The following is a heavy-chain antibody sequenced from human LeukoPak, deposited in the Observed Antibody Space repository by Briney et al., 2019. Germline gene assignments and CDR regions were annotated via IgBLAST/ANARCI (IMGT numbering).Heavy chain of an antibody. Sequence: ASVKVSCKASGGTFSSYAISWVRQAPGQGLEWMGGIIPIFGTANYAQKFQGRVTITADKSTSTAYMELSSLRSEDTAVYYCARDRYGDTAMVSPNYYYYGMDVWGQGTTVTVSS. V-gene: IGHV1-69*06. CDR3: ARDRYGDTAMVSPNYYYYGMDV. CDR1: GGTFSSYA. CDR2: IIPIFGTA. J-gene: IGHJ6*02. D-gene: IGHD5-18*01.